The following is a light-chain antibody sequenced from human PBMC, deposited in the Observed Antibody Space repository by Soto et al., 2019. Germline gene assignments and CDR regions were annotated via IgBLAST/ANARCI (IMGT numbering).Light chain of an antibody. CDR2: AVN. V-gene: IGLV2-14*03. Sequence: QSALTQPASVSGSPGQSITISCTGTSSDVGRYNSVSWYQQLPGKAPKLMIYAVNNRPSGVSNRFSGSKSGNTASLTISGLQREDDADYYCSSYTTRNTVLFGGGTKLTVL. J-gene: IGLJ2*01. CDR1: SSDVGRYNS. CDR3: SSYTTRNTVL.